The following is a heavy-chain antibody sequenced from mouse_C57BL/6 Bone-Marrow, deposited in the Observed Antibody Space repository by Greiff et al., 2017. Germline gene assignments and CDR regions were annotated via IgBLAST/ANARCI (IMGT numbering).Heavy chain of an antibody. J-gene: IGHJ4*01. D-gene: IGHD2-14*01. CDR1: GFSLTSYG. Sequence: VQLQQSGPGLVQPSQCLSITCTVSGFSLTSYGVHWVRQSPGKGLEWLGVIWSGGSTDYNAAFISRLSISKDNSKSQVFFKMNSLQADDTAIYYCASDYRDAMDYGGQGTSVTVSS. V-gene: IGHV2-2*01. CDR3: ASDYRDAMDY. CDR2: IWSGGST.